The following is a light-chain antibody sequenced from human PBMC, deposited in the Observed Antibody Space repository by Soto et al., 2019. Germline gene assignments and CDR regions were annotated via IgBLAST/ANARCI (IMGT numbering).Light chain of an antibody. Sequence: IQLTQSPSSLSASVGDRVTITCRASQGISSYLGWYQQKPGKAPKLLIYAASTLQSGVPSRFSGSGSGTEITLTISSLQPDDFATYYCQHYNSYSEAFGQGTKVDIK. J-gene: IGKJ1*01. V-gene: IGKV1-9*01. CDR3: QHYNSYSEA. CDR1: QGISSY. CDR2: AAS.